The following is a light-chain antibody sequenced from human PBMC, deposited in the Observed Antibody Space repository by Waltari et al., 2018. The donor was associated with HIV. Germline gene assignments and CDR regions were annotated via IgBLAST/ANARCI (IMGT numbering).Light chain of an antibody. CDR2: EVS. J-gene: IGLJ1*01. CDR1: IQHVGGYHH. Sequence: QSALTQPSPVSGSPRQSITNPRPGTIQHVGGYHHLSRYQQHPGKTPKLMIYEVSNRPSGVSNRFSGSKSGNTASLTISGLQAEDEADYYCSSYTSSSTYVFGTGTKVTVL. CDR3: SSYTSSSTYV. V-gene: IGLV2-14*01.